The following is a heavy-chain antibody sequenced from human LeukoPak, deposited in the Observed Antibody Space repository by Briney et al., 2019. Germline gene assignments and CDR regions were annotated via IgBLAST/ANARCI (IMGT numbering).Heavy chain of an antibody. Sequence: GGSLRLSCAASGFAFSSFNMNWVRQAPGKGLEWVPSIGSSSGYIYYADSVKGRFTISRDNAKSSLFLQMNSLRAEDTAVYYCARERPHGSGSYQLFDYWGQGTLVTVSS. D-gene: IGHD3-10*01. CDR1: GFAFSSFN. CDR2: IGSSSGYI. V-gene: IGHV3-21*01. CDR3: ARERPHGSGSYQLFDY. J-gene: IGHJ4*02.